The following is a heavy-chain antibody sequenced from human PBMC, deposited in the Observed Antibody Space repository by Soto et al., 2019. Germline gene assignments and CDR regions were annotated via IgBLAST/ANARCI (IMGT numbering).Heavy chain of an antibody. CDR2: ISGSGGRT. V-gene: IGHV3-23*01. CDR3: AREPYGSGNDD. Sequence: GGSLRLSCAASGFTFSSYAMSWVRQAPGKGLEWVSAISGSGGRTYYADSVKGRFTISRDNSKNTVYLQMNSLRAEDAAVYYCAREPYGSGNDDWGQGTLVPVAS. J-gene: IGHJ4*02. CDR1: GFTFSSYA. D-gene: IGHD3-10*01.